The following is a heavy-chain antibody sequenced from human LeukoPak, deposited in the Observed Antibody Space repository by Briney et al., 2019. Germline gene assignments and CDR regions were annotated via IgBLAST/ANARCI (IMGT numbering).Heavy chain of an antibody. D-gene: IGHD4-23*01. CDR3: ARDPDYGGNEGQDY. CDR1: GFTFSSYS. V-gene: IGHV3-21*01. J-gene: IGHJ4*02. Sequence: GGSLRLSCAASGFTFSSYSMHWVRQAPGKGLEWVSSISSSSSYIYYADSVKGRFSITRDNAKNSPYLQMNSLRAEDTAVYYCARDPDYGGNEGQDYWGQGTLVPVSS. CDR2: ISSSSSYI.